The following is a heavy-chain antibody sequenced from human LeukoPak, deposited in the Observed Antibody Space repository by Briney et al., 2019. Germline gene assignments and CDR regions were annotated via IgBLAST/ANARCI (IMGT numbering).Heavy chain of an antibody. CDR2: ISSSGSTI. CDR3: ARVKAGTTTFSYYYYYYMDV. Sequence: PGGSLRLSCAASGFTFSDYYMSWIREAPGKGLEWVSYISSSGSTIYYADSVKGRFTISRDNAKNSLYLQMNSLRAEDTAVYYCARVKAGTTTFSYYYYYYMDVWGKGTTVTVSS. D-gene: IGHD1-7*01. J-gene: IGHJ6*03. CDR1: GFTFSDYY. V-gene: IGHV3-11*01.